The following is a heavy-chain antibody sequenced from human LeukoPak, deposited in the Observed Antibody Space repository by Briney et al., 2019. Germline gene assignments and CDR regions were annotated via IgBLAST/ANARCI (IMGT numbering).Heavy chain of an antibody. Sequence: GRSLRLSCAASGFTFSSYGMHWVRQAPGKGLEWVAVIWYDGSNKYYADSVKGRFTISRDNSKNTLYLQMNSLRAEDTAVYYCARAVVGAIPFQPVDYWGQGTLVTVSS. D-gene: IGHD1-26*01. J-gene: IGHJ4*02. V-gene: IGHV3-33*01. CDR3: ARAVVGAIPFQPVDY. CDR2: IWYDGSNK. CDR1: GFTFSSYG.